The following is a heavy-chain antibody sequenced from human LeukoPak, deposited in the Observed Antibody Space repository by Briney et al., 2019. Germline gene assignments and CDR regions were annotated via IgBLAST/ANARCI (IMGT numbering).Heavy chain of an antibody. CDR1: GVPISSYY. CDR2: TFDSGST. D-gene: IGHD2-2*02. V-gene: IGHV4-59*01. Sequence: SETLSLTCTVSGVPISSYYWSWIRQPPGKGLEWIGYTFDSGSTNHDSSLKNRVTISVDTSNNQFSLRLSAVTAADTAVYFCARDLLGYCSSTSCYIYYYYMDVWGKGTTVTVSS. J-gene: IGHJ6*03. CDR3: ARDLLGYCSSTSCYIYYYYMDV.